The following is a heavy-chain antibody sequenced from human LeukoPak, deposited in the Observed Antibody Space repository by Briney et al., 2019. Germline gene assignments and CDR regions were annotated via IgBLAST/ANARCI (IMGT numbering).Heavy chain of an antibody. Sequence: SETLSLTCTVSGVSISTSNSYWGWIRQPPGKGLEWIGSMYYTGNTYYNASLKSRVTISIDTSKNQISLRLTSVTATDTAMYYCVVDSSGYYGVYWGQGTLVTVSS. CDR1: GVSISTSNSY. D-gene: IGHD3-22*01. CDR2: MYYTGNT. V-gene: IGHV4-39*01. J-gene: IGHJ4*02. CDR3: VVDSSGYYGVY.